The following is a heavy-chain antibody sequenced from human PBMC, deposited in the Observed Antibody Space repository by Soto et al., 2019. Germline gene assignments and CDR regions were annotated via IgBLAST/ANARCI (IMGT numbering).Heavy chain of an antibody. V-gene: IGHV3-48*02. CDR1: GFTFSSYS. Sequence: PGGSLRLSCAASGFTFSSYSMNWVRQAPGKGLEWVSYISSSSSTIYYADSVKGRFTISRDNAKNSLYLQMNSLRDEDTAVYYCARDRITTPNMYYYDSSGSVKALGGWFDPWGQGT. J-gene: IGHJ5*02. CDR2: ISSSSSTI. CDR3: ARDRITTPNMYYYDSSGSVKALGGWFDP. D-gene: IGHD3-22*01.